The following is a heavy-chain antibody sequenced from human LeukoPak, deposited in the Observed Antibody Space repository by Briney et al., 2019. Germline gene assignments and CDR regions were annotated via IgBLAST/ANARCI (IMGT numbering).Heavy chain of an antibody. D-gene: IGHD2-15*01. V-gene: IGHV3-21*01. CDR3: ARVYCSGGSCYDY. J-gene: IGHJ4*02. CDR2: ISSSSSYI. CDR1: GFTFSSYS. Sequence: GGSLRLSCAASGFTFSSYSMNWVRQAPGKGLQWVSSISSSSSYIYYADSVKGRFTISRDNAKNSLYLQMNSLRAEDTAVYYCARVYCSGGSCYDYWGQGTLATVSS.